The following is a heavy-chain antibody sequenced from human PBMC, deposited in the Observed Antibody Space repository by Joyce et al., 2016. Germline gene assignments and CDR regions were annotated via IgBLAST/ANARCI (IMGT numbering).Heavy chain of an antibody. D-gene: IGHD1-26*01. CDR2: IRTYNGKT. J-gene: IGHJ3*02. V-gene: IGHV1-18*01. CDR1: GYTFTSYG. CDR3: ARDLGGSYATDAFDI. Sequence: QVQLVQSGAEVRKPGASVKVSCKASGYTFTSYGISWVRQAPGQGLEWMGWIRTYNGKTKYEQKLQGRLTMNTDTSTSTAYMELRSLRSDDTAVYYCARDLGGSYATDAFDIWGQGTMVTVSS.